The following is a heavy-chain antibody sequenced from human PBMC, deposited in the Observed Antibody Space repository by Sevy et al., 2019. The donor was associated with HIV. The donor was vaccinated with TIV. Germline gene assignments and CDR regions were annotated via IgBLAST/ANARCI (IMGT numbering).Heavy chain of an antibody. CDR3: ARDSAVVPRALVY. J-gene: IGHJ4*02. CDR1: GYSISSYF. Sequence: SETLSLTCNVSGYSISSYFWSWFRQPPGKGLEWIGYLYYGGSIEYNPSLRSRVTISVDTSKKHFSMKLRSVTAADTAMYYCARDSAVVPRALVYWGQGTLVTVSS. CDR2: LYYGGSI. V-gene: IGHV4-59*01. D-gene: IGHD2-21*01.